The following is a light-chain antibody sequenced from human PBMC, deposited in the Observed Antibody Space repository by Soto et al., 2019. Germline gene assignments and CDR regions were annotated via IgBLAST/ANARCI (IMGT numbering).Light chain of an antibody. CDR3: CSYAGTYTVV. CDR2: EVS. Sequence: QSVLTQPRSVSGSPGQSVTISCTGTSSDVGDYNYVSWYQQHPGKAPKFIIYEVSKRPSGVPDRFSGSKSGNTASLTISGLHAEDEADYYCCSYAGTYTVVFGGRTKVTVL. CDR1: SSDVGDYNY. J-gene: IGLJ2*01. V-gene: IGLV2-11*01.